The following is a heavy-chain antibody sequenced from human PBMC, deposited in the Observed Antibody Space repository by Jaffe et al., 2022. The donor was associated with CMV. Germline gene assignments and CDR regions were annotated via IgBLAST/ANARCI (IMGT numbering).Heavy chain of an antibody. Sequence: QVQLVESGGGVVQPGRSLRLSCEASGFALSRYGMHWIRQAPGKGLEWVAVIWYDGSEKYYADPVKGRFTISRDNSKNTLSLQMSSLRGDDTAVYYCVREAGHFDLWGQGTLVTVSS. J-gene: IGHJ4*02. CDR1: GFALSRYG. CDR3: VREAGHFDL. D-gene: IGHD3-10*01. CDR2: IWYDGSEK. V-gene: IGHV3-33*08.